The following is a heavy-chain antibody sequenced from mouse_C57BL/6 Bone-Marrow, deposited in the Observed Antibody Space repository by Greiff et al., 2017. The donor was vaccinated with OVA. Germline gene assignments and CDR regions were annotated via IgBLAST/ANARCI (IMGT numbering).Heavy chain of an antibody. CDR3: TGCNGYPYYFDY. D-gene: IGHD2-2*01. CDR2: IRLKSDNYAT. Sequence: DVQLVESGGGLVQPGGSMKLSCVASGFTFSNYWMNWVRQSPEKGLEWVAQIRLKSDNYATHYAESVKGRFTISRDDSKSSVYLQMNNLRAEDTGIYSCTGCNGYPYYFDYWGQGTTLTVSS. V-gene: IGHV6-3*01. CDR1: GFTFSNYW. J-gene: IGHJ2*01.